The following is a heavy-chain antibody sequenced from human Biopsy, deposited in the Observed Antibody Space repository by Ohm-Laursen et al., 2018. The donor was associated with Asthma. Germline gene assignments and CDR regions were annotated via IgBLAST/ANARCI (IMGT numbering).Heavy chain of an antibody. CDR1: GGSISNSNYY. D-gene: IGHD5-12*01. Sequence: GTLSLTCTVSGGSISNSNYYWAWIRQPPGKGLEWIGEINHRGSTNYNPSLKSRVTLSVDTSKNQFSVKLRSVTAADTAVYYCAKRRGYSGHDNDYWGQGTLVIVSS. V-gene: IGHV4-39*07. J-gene: IGHJ4*02. CDR3: AKRRGYSGHDNDY. CDR2: INHRGST.